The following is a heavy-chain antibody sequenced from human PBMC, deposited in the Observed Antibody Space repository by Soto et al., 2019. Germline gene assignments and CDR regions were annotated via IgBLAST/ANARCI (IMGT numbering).Heavy chain of an antibody. V-gene: IGHV4-30-2*01. Sequence: QLQLQESGSGLVKPSQTLSLTCAVSGGSISSGGYSWNWIRQPPGKGLEWIGYIYHSGSTYYNPSLKSRVTISVDRSKNQFSLKLSSVTAADTAVYYCARGGGDFGTEWFDPWGQGTLVTVSS. CDR2: IYHSGST. CDR1: GGSISSGGYS. CDR3: ARGGGDFGTEWFDP. J-gene: IGHJ5*02. D-gene: IGHD2-21*01.